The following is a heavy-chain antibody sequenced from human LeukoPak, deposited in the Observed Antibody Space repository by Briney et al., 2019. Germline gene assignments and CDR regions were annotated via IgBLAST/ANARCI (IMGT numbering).Heavy chain of an antibody. D-gene: IGHD6-13*01. CDR2: IYSSGST. Sequence: PSVTLSLTCSVSGDSISSGPCYWTWIRQPAGKGLEWIGRIYSSGSTNYNPSLYSRVTISLDTSKNQFSLKLTSVTAADTAVYYCAREDIAAKGAAYWGQGTLVTVSS. V-gene: IGHV4-61*02. CDR1: GDSISSGPCY. J-gene: IGHJ4*02. CDR3: AREDIAAKGAAY.